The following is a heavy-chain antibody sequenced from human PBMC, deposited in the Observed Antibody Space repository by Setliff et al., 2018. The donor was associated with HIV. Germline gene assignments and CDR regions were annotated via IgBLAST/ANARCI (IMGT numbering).Heavy chain of an antibody. V-gene: IGHV4-61*10. D-gene: IGHD6-19*01. Sequence: PSETLSLTCSVSGGSVSSDKFYWTWIRQPAGKGLEWIGSVYYSGDTDYNPSLKSRVSTSVDTSKNQFSLKLSSVTAADTAVYYCARHTIGVATWSDGFDFWGQGRLVTVSS. CDR1: GGSVSSDKFY. CDR2: VYYSGDT. J-gene: IGHJ4*02. CDR3: ARHTIGVATWSDGFDF.